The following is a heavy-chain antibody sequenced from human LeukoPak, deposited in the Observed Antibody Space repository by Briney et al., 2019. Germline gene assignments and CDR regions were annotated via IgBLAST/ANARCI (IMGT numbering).Heavy chain of an antibody. CDR2: INEDGSEK. V-gene: IGHV3-7*01. J-gene: IGHJ4*02. CDR3: GREYFYNSSGYRALRY. D-gene: IGHD3-22*01. CDR1: GFAFNTYC. Sequence: GGSLRLSCAASGFAFNTYCMHWIRQAPGEGLEWVANINEDGSEKSYVDSVVGRFTISRDNAKNSLSLQMNSLRAEDTAVYFCGREYFYNSSGYRALRYWGQGTLVTVSS.